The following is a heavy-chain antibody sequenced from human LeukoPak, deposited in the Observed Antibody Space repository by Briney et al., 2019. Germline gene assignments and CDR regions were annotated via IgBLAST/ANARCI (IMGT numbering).Heavy chain of an antibody. CDR2: IKQDGSEK. V-gene: IGHV3-7*03. Sequence: GGSLRLSCAASGFMFSSNWMSWVRLAPGQGLEWVANIKQDGSEKFYVASVKGRFTISRDNGKSSLYLQMNSLRAEDTALYYCATSYDMGWLIGYWGQGTLVTVSS. CDR3: ATSYDMGWLIGY. D-gene: IGHD3/OR15-3a*01. CDR1: GFMFSSNW. J-gene: IGHJ4*02.